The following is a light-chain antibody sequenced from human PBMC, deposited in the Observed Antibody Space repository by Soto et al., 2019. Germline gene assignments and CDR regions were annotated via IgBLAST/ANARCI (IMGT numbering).Light chain of an antibody. Sequence: DIQMTQSPSTLSAPVGDGVTITCRASQSVTGWLAWYQQKPGKAPKLLIYDASSLESGVPSRFSGSESGTEFTLTISSLQPDDFATYYCQQYNSYSWTFGQGTKVDIK. CDR1: QSVTGW. V-gene: IGKV1-5*01. CDR2: DAS. CDR3: QQYNSYSWT. J-gene: IGKJ1*01.